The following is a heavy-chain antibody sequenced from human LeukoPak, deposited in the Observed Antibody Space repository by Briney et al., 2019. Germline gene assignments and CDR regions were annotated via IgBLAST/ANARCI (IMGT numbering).Heavy chain of an antibody. CDR2: INHSGST. CDR3: ARGLLYSSSWYPPRYYFDY. J-gene: IGHJ4*02. V-gene: IGHV4-34*01. D-gene: IGHD6-13*01. Sequence: SETLSLTCAVYGGSFSGYYWSWIRPPPGKGLEWIGEINHSGSTNYNPSLKSRVTISVDTSKNQFSLKLSSVTAADTAVYYCARGLLYSSSWYPPRYYFDYWGQGTLVTVSS. CDR1: GGSFSGYY.